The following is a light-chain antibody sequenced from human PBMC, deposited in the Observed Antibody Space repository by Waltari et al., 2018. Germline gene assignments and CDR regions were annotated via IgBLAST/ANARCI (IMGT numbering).Light chain of an antibody. CDR2: AAS. V-gene: IGKV1-6*01. CDR1: QSILTY. CDR3: LQDYNYPRT. Sequence: IQMTQSPSSLSASVGDRITITCRASQSILTYLNWYQQKPGKAPKFLIYAASSLQTGVPSRFSGSGSGTDFTLTISSLQPEDFATYYCLQDYNYPRTFGQGTKVDIK. J-gene: IGKJ1*01.